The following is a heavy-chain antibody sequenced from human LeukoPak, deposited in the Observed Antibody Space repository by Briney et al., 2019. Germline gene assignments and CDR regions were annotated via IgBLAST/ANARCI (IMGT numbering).Heavy chain of an antibody. D-gene: IGHD2-21*01. CDR1: GFTFSDAR. Sequence: GGSLRLSCVASGFTFSDARLNWGRMAPGPGLELVCRIKSKVAGGTTDYASPVKRGSTISRDDSNNMLYLQMNSLKTEGTSVYYCTTDWGIPGGGGTCSSLWGQGTLVTVSS. CDR3: TTDWGIPGGGGTCSSL. V-gene: IGHV3-15*07. J-gene: IGHJ4*02. CDR2: IKSKVAGGTT.